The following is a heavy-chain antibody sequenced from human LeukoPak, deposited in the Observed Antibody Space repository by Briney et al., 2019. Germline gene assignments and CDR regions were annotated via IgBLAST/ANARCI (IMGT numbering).Heavy chain of an antibody. CDR2: IYYSGST. CDR3: ARVEISSTSSDYFDY. J-gene: IGHJ4*02. CDR1: GGSISSGDYY. V-gene: IGHV4-30-4*08. D-gene: IGHD2-2*01. Sequence: PSQTLSLTCTVSGGSISSGDYYWSWIRQPPGKGLEWIGYIYYSGSTYYNPSLRSRVTISVDTSKNQFSLKLSSVTAADTAVYYCARVEISSTSSDYFDYWGQGTLVTVSS.